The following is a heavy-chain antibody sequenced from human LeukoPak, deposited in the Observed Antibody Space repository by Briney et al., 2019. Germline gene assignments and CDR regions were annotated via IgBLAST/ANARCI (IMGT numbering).Heavy chain of an antibody. Sequence: ASVKASCKASGYTFTCYYMHWVRQAPGQGLEWMGIINPSGGSTSYAQKFQGRVTMTRDMSTSTVYMELSSLRSEDTAVYYCARDRSMATRLWTPTDYWGQGTLVTVSS. D-gene: IGHD6-6*01. V-gene: IGHV1-46*01. CDR3: ARDRSMATRLWTPTDY. CDR1: GYTFTCYY. CDR2: INPSGGST. J-gene: IGHJ4*02.